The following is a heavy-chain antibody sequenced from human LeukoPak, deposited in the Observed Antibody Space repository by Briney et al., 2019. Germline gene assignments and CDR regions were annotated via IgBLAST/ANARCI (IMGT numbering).Heavy chain of an antibody. CDR1: GVTFSNYE. Sequence: PGGSLRLSCAASGVTFSNYEMNWVRQAPGKGLEWVSYISSSGNTIYYADSVKGRFTISRDNAKNSLYLQMNSLRAEDTAVYYCASAAGYYYNDMDVWGQGTTVTVSS. V-gene: IGHV3-48*03. CDR3: ASAAGYYYNDMDV. CDR2: ISSSGNTI. J-gene: IGHJ6*02. D-gene: IGHD6-25*01.